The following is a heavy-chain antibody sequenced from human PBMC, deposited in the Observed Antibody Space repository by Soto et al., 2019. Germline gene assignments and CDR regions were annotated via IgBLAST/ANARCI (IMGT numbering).Heavy chain of an antibody. CDR1: GGSISSGDYY. V-gene: IGHV4-30-4*01. CDR2: IYYSGST. CDR3: ASNSYWYTCYDY. Sequence: PSETLSLTCTVSGGSISSGDYYWSWIRQPPGKGLEWIGYIYYSGSTYYNPSLKSRVTISVDTSKNQFSLKLSSVTAADTAVYYCASNSYWYTCYDYWGQGTLVTVSS. D-gene: IGHD5-18*01. J-gene: IGHJ4*02.